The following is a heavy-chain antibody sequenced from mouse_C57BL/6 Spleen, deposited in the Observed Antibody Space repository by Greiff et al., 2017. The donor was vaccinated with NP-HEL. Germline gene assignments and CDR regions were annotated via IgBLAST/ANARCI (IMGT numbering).Heavy chain of an antibody. Sequence: QVQLQQSGAELVRPGASVTLSCKASGYTFTDYEMHWVKQTPVHGLEWIGAIDPETGGTAYNQKFKGKAILTADKSSSTAYMELRSLTSEDSAVYYCTRERITTVVATDWGQGTTLTVSS. CDR3: TRERITTVVATD. CDR1: GYTFTDYE. CDR2: IDPETGGT. D-gene: IGHD1-1*01. V-gene: IGHV1-15*01. J-gene: IGHJ2*01.